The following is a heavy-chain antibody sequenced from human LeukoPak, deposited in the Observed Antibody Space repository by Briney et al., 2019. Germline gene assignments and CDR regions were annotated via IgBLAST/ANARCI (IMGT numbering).Heavy chain of an antibody. CDR3: ARGQGGNYYLNYFDY. V-gene: IGHV4-59*01. CDR2: FYYSGST. D-gene: IGHD1-26*01. J-gene: IGHJ4*02. Sequence: SETLSLTCTATGGSFSTYYWSWIRQPPGKGLEWIGHFYYSGSTTYNPSLKSRVTFSVDTSRNQFSLKLTSVTAADTALYYCARGQGGNYYLNYFDYWGQGALVTVSS. CDR1: GGSFSTYY.